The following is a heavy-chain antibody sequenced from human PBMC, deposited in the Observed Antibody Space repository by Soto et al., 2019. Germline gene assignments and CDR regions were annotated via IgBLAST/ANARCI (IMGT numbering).Heavy chain of an antibody. Sequence: SETLSLTCTVSGGSISSGDYYWSWIRQPPGKGLEWIGYIYYSGSTYYNPSLKSRVTISVDTSKNQFSLKLSSVTAADTAVYYCARVLSGGIAAAGTVFDYWGQGTLVTVPQ. CDR1: GGSISSGDYY. CDR2: IYYSGST. D-gene: IGHD6-13*01. J-gene: IGHJ4*02. V-gene: IGHV4-30-4*01. CDR3: ARVLSGGIAAAGTVFDY.